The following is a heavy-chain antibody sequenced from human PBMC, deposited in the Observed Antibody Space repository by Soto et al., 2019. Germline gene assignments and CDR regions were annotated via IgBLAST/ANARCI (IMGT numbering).Heavy chain of an antibody. Sequence: GGSLRLSCAASGFPFSSYWMHWVRQAPGKGLVRVSRINSDGSSTSYADSVKGRFTISRDNAKNTQYLQMNSLRAEDTAVYYCARDAALWFGESYYYYYGMDVWGQGTTVTVSS. CDR3: ARDAALWFGESYYYYYGMDV. J-gene: IGHJ6*02. D-gene: IGHD3-10*01. CDR1: GFPFSSYW. CDR2: INSDGSST. V-gene: IGHV3-74*01.